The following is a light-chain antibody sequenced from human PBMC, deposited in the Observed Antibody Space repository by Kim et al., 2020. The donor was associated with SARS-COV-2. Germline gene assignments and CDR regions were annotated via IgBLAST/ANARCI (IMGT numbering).Light chain of an antibody. CDR1: QSISSW. CDR2: KAS. CDR3: QQYSSYWT. Sequence: DIQMTQSPSTLSASVGDRVTITCRASQSISSWLAWYQQKPGKAPKFLISKASTLESGVPSRFSGSGSGTEFTLTISSLQPDDFATYYCQQYSSYWTFGQGTKVEIK. J-gene: IGKJ1*01. V-gene: IGKV1-5*03.